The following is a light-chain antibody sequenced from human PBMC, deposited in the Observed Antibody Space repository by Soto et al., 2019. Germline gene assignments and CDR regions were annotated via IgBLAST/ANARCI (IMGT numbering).Light chain of an antibody. Sequence: SYELTQPPSVSVAPGQTARITCGGNNIGSKSVHWYQQKPGQAPVLVVYDDSDRPSGIPARFSGCNSGNTATLTISRVEAGDEADYYCQVWDSSSDHVVFGGGTKLTVL. J-gene: IGLJ2*01. CDR3: QVWDSSSDHVV. CDR2: DDS. CDR1: NIGSKS. V-gene: IGLV3-21*02.